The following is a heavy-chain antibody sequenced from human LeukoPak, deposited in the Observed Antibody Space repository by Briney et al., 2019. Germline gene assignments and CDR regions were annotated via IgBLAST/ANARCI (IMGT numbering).Heavy chain of an antibody. CDR1: GDSVSRHDLT. CDR2: TFYRSKWYN. D-gene: IGHD1-1*01. Sequence: SQTLSLTCAISGDSVSRHDLTGDWVRQSPSRGLEWLGRTFYRSKWYNDYAVSVKSRITVSPDTSKNQFSLHLNSVTPEDTAVYYCVRSYDWVFDYWGQGTRVTVSS. CDR3: VRSYDWVFDY. V-gene: IGHV6-1*01. J-gene: IGHJ4*02.